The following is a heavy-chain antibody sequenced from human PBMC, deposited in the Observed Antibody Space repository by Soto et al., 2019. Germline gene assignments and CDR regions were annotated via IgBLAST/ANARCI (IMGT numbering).Heavy chain of an antibody. CDR2: ISSAGYTI. CDR3: TGGVLGV. CDR1: GFTFSDYY. Sequence: QEQLVESGGDLVKPGGSLRLSCAASGFTFSDYYMNWVRQAPGKGLEWISYISSAGYTIYYADSVRGRFTISRDNSKNSLFLQMNSLRAEDTALYYCTGGVLGVWGQGTLVTVSS. J-gene: IGHJ4*02. V-gene: IGHV3-11*01. D-gene: IGHD3-10*01.